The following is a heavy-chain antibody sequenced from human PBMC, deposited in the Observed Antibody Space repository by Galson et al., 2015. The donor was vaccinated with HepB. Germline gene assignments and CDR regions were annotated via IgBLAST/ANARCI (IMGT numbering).Heavy chain of an antibody. V-gene: IGHV3-30*18. CDR3: AKDGAGGDP. CDR2: ISNDGNNK. D-gene: IGHD4-23*01. CDR1: GFTFTTYG. Sequence: SLRLSCAASGFTFTTYGLHWVRQAPGEGLEWVAFISNDGNNKYYVDSVKGRFTISRDDSKSTVYLQMNSLGAEDTAVYFCAKDGAGGDPWGQGTRVTVSS. J-gene: IGHJ5*02.